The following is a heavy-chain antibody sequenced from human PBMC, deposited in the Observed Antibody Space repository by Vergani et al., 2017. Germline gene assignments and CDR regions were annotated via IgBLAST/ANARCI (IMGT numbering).Heavy chain of an antibody. CDR3: ARVRGRLNYRYSADAFDI. CDR1: GFTFSRYG. Sequence: QVQLVESGGGVVQPGRSLRLSCAASGFTFSRYGMHSVRQAPGKGVERVAVIWYDGSNKYYADSVKGRFTISRDNSKKTRYLQMNSLRAEETDVYYCARVRGRLNYRYSADAFDIWGQGTMVTVSS. J-gene: IGHJ3*02. D-gene: IGHD5-18*01. CDR2: IWYDGSNK. V-gene: IGHV3-33*01.